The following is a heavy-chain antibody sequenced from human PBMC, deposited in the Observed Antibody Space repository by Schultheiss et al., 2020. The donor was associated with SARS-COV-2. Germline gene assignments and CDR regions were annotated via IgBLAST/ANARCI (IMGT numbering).Heavy chain of an antibody. D-gene: IGHD5-12*01. CDR1: GFTFSSYG. CDR2: ISYDGSNK. CDR3: ARDLGGYDSVGYYYYYGMDV. Sequence: GGSLRLSCAASGFTFSSYGMHWVRQAPGKGLEWVAVISYDGSNKYYADSVKGRFTISRDNSKNTLYLQMNSLRAEDTAVYYCARDLGGYDSVGYYYYYGMDVWGQGTTVTVSS. J-gene: IGHJ6*02. V-gene: IGHV3-30*03.